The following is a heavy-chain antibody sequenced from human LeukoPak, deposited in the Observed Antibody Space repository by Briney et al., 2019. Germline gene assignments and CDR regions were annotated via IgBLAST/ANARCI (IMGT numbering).Heavy chain of an antibody. CDR2: INHSGST. Sequence: SETLSLTCAVYGGAFSGYYWSWIRQPPGKGLEWIGEINHSGSTNYNPSLKSRVTISVDTSKNQFSLKLSELTSADTAVYSVERGWAALTNDAFDIWGQGTMVTVSS. CDR1: GGAFSGYY. D-gene: IGHD1-14*01. V-gene: IGHV4-34*01. J-gene: IGHJ3*02. CDR3: ERGWAALTNDAFDI.